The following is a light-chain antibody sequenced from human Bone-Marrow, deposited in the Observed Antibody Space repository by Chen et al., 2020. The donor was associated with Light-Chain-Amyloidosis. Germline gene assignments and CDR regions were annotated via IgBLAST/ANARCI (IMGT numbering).Light chain of an antibody. J-gene: IGLJ3*02. CDR2: NTN. V-gene: IGLV7-46*01. CDR3: LFSYNGTWV. Sequence: QAVVTQEPSLTVSPGGTVTLTGGSSTGTVTSGHYPYWFQQKPGQAPRTLIYNTNNKHSWTPARFSGSLLGGKAALTLSGAQPEDEAEYFCLFSYNGTWVFGGGTELTVL. CDR1: TGTVTSGHY.